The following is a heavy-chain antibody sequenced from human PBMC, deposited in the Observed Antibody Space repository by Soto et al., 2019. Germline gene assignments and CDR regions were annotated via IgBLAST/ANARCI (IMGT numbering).Heavy chain of an antibody. CDR3: ARSGSYYPARNWFGP. D-gene: IGHD3-10*01. CDR2: ISGFNDDT. J-gene: IGHJ5*02. CDR1: GYTFTSCG. V-gene: IGHV1-18*01. Sequence: QAQLVQSGVEMKNVGASVKVSCKASGYTFTSCGISWVRQAPGQGLEWMGWISGFNDDTNHAQKFQGRVTVTKDTSTSTAYMELRSLKSDDTAVYYCARSGSYYPARNWFGPWGQGTLVTVSS.